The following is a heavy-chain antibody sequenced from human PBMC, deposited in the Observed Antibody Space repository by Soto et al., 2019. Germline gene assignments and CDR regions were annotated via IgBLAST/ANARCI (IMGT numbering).Heavy chain of an antibody. CDR3: ARIIGDSWLDS. Sequence: QVQLQQSGPGLVKPSQTLSLTCAISGESVSTNSATWDWIRQSPSRGLEWLGRTYYRSKWYHDSAVSVKGRITINADTSNNLLSLQLNSVAPDDTAVYYCARIIGDSWLDSWGQGTLVTVSS. J-gene: IGHJ5*01. CDR2: TYYRSKWYH. CDR1: GESVSTNSAT. V-gene: IGHV6-1*01.